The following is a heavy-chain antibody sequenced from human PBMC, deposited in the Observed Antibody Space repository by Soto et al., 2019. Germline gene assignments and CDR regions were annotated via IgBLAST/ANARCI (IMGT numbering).Heavy chain of an antibody. CDR2: IFWNDER. D-gene: IGHD1-26*01. J-gene: IGHJ4*02. Sequence: QVTLKESGPVLVKPTETLTLTCSVSGFSLSKARMGVSWIRQPPGKALEWLAHIFWNDERSYNTSLKSRLTIPRDTSKSQVVLTMTNVDPVDTDTYFCARALREGLPIYYFDSWGQGTLVTVSS. CDR3: ARALREGLPIYYFDS. V-gene: IGHV2-26*01. CDR1: GFSLSKARMG.